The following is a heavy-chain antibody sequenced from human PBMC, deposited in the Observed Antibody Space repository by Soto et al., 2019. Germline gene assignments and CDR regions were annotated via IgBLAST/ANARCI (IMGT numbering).Heavy chain of an antibody. V-gene: IGHV4-59*08. CDR1: SGPDRSHN. CDR3: VRQGIDYLHGLVDV. Sequence: QVQLQQSGPRLVKPSETLSLTCTVSSGPDRSHNWGWIRQPPGRGLEWIGYVYYTGDTAYNPSLRGRLTISADTSTNDISLTLTSVTAADTAVYYCVRQGIDYLHGLVDVWGQGTTVSVSS. CDR2: VYYTGDT. D-gene: IGHD4-17*01. J-gene: IGHJ6*02.